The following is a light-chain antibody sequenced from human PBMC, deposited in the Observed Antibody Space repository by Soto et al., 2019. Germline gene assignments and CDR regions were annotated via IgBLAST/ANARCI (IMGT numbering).Light chain of an antibody. Sequence: DVVMTQSPDSLAVSLGERATINCKSSQSLFLSANNKNYLAWYQHKPGQPPKVLIYWASTRASGVPDRFSGSGSGTDFTLTISSLQTEDVAVYYCQQYNTPPRTFGQGTKVEMK. J-gene: IGKJ1*01. V-gene: IGKV4-1*01. CDR1: QSLFLSANNKNY. CDR3: QQYNTPPRT. CDR2: WAS.